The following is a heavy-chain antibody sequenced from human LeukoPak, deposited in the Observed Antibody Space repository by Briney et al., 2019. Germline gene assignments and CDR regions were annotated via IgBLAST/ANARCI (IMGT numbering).Heavy chain of an antibody. D-gene: IGHD6-13*01. CDR3: ARASTWYGWFDP. CDR1: GYTFTGYY. CDR2: INPNSGGT. V-gene: IGHV1-2*02. Sequence: ASVKVSCKASGYTFTGYYMHWVRQAPGQGLEWMGWINPNSGGTNYAQKFQGRVTMTRDTSISTAYMELSRLRSDDTAVYYCARASTWYGWFDPWGQGNLVTVSS. J-gene: IGHJ5*02.